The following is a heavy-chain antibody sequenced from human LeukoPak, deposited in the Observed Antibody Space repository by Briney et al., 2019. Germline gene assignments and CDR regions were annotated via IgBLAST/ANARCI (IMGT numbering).Heavy chain of an antibody. J-gene: IGHJ4*02. CDR1: GGSISRSTW. CDR3: ASKSYSGSYTFDY. D-gene: IGHD1-26*01. CDR2: IYHSGSA. V-gene: IGHV4-4*02. Sequence: PLETLSLTCAVSGGSISRSTWCSWVRQPPGKGLEWIGEIYHSGSANYNPSLKSRLTISVDKSRNQFSLILSSVTAADTAVYYCASKSYSGSYTFDYWGQGTLVTVSS.